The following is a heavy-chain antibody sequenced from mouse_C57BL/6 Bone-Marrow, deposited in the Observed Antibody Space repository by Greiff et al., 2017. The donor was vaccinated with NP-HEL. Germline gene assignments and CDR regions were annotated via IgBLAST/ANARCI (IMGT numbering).Heavy chain of an antibody. CDR3: ARSGPPSRAWFAY. J-gene: IGHJ3*01. Sequence: VQLQQSGAELVRPGTSVKVSCKASGYAFTNYLIEWVKQRPGQGLEWIGVINPGSGGTNYNEKFKGKATLTADKSSSTAYMQLSSLTSEDSAVYFCARSGPPSRAWFAYWGQGTLVTVSA. D-gene: IGHD3-1*01. V-gene: IGHV1-54*01. CDR2: INPGSGGT. CDR1: GYAFTNYL.